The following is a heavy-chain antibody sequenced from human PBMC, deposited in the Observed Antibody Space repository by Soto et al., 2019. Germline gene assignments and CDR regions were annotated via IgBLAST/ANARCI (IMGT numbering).Heavy chain of an antibody. CDR1: SGSTSSTSYY. CDR2: IFYSGST. V-gene: IGHV4-39*02. CDR3: AGEEGHVDTAFCYP. J-gene: IGHJ5*02. Sequence: QLQLQESGPGLVKPSETLSLTCTVSSGSTSSTSYYWAWIRQPPGKGREWIGSIFYSGSTYYNPSHKRRVTIPVNTSKNPFTLKLSSVTAADTAVYYCAGEEGHVDTAFCYPWGQGTLVTVSS. D-gene: IGHD5-18*01.